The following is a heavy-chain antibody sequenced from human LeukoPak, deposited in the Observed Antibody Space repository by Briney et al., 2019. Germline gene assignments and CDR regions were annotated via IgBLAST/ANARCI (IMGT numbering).Heavy chain of an antibody. J-gene: IGHJ4*02. D-gene: IGHD1-14*01. Sequence: PSETLSLTCAVSGGSISSSNWWSWVRQPPGKGLEWIGEIYHSGSTNYNPSLKSRVTISVDKSKNQFSLKLSSVTAADTAVYYCARSNMGIPEYYFDYWGQGTLVTVSS. CDR2: IYHSGST. CDR3: ARSNMGIPEYYFDY. CDR1: GGSISSSNW. V-gene: IGHV4-4*02.